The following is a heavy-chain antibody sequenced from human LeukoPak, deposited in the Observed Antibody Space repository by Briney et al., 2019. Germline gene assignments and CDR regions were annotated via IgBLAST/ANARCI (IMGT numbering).Heavy chain of an antibody. Sequence: GGSLRLSCAASGFTFSSYAMSWVRQAPGKGLEWVSAISGSGGSTYYADSVKGRFTISRDNSKNTLYLQMNSLRAEDTAVYYCAKDLESGYDWVSYYFDYWGQGTLVTVSS. J-gene: IGHJ4*02. CDR1: GFTFSSYA. V-gene: IGHV3-23*01. CDR2: ISGSGGST. D-gene: IGHD5-12*01. CDR3: AKDLESGYDWVSYYFDY.